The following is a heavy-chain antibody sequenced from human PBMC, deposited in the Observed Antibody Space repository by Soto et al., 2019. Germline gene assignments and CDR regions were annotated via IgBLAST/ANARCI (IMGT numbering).Heavy chain of an antibody. Sequence: EVQLVESGGGVVRPGGSLRLACAASGFNFGDYGMSWVRQAPGKGLEWVSAISWNGGRTGYADAVKGRFTISRDNAKDSLYLQMNSLRAEDTASYYCARGGIEATPEIDKWGQGTLVTVSS. V-gene: IGHV3-20*04. CDR1: GFNFGDYG. D-gene: IGHD5-12*01. CDR2: ISWNGGRT. J-gene: IGHJ4*02. CDR3: ARGGIEATPEIDK.